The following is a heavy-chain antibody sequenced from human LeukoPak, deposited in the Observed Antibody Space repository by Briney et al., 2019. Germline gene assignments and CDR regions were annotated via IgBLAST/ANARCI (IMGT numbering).Heavy chain of an antibody. Sequence: GGSLRLSCAPSVFTFSSYSMNWVRQAPGKGLEWVSSNSSSSSLIYYADSVKGRFTIYRDNAKNSLYLQMNSLRDEDTAVYYCARDEFSGGSFDYWGQGTLVTVCS. V-gene: IGHV3-21*01. CDR1: VFTFSSYS. D-gene: IGHD2-15*01. CDR2: NSSSSSLI. J-gene: IGHJ4*02. CDR3: ARDEFSGGSFDY.